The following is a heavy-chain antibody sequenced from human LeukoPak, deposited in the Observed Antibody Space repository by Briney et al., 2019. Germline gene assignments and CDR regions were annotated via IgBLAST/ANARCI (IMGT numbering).Heavy chain of an antibody. CDR1: GFTFSNYY. Sequence: GGSLRLSCAASGFTFSNYYMTWVRQAPGKGLEWVSYISSSGSTIYYADSVKGRFTISRDNAKNSLYLQMNSLRAEDTAVYYCAELGITMIGGVWGKGTTVTISS. D-gene: IGHD3-10*02. CDR3: AELGITMIGGV. CDR2: ISSSGSTI. J-gene: IGHJ6*04. V-gene: IGHV3-48*03.